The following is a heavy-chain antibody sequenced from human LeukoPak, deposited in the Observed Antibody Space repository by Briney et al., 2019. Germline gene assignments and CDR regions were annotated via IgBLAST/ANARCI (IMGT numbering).Heavy chain of an antibody. CDR1: GGSISSSY. D-gene: IGHD2-15*01. V-gene: IGHV4-59*08. J-gene: IGHJ4*02. Sequence: SETLSLTCTVSGGSISSSYWSWIRQPPGKGLEWIGYIYYTGSTNYNPSLKSRVTISVDTSKNQFSLNLSSVTAADTAVYYCARHFPCSPPGNWGQGTLVTVFS. CDR2: IYYTGST. CDR3: ARHFPCSPPGN.